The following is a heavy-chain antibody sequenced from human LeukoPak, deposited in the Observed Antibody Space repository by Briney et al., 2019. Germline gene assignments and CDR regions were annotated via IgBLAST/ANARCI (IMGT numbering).Heavy chain of an antibody. CDR3: ARSIAVAGQEWFDP. Sequence: SETLSLTCTVSGGSISSSSYYWGWIRQPPGKGLEWIGSIYYSGSTYYNPSLKSRVTISVDTSKNQFSLKLSSVTAADTAVYYCARSIAVAGQEWFDPWGQGTLVTVSS. D-gene: IGHD6-19*01. J-gene: IGHJ5*02. CDR2: IYYSGST. CDR1: GGSISSSSYY. V-gene: IGHV4-39*07.